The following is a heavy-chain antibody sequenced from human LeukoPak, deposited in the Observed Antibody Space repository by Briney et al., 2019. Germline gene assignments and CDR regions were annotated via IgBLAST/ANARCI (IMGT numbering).Heavy chain of an antibody. J-gene: IGHJ6*03. D-gene: IGHD3-10*01. CDR3: ARGYYYGSGSYYNDYYYYMDV. CDR2: IYPGDSDT. Sequence: GESLKISCKGSGYSFTSYWIGWVRQMPGKGLEWMGIIYPGDSDTRYSPSFQGQVTISADKSISTAYLQWSSLKASDTAMYYCARGYYYGSGSYYNDYYYYMDVWGKGTTVTVSS. CDR1: GYSFTSYW. V-gene: IGHV5-51*01.